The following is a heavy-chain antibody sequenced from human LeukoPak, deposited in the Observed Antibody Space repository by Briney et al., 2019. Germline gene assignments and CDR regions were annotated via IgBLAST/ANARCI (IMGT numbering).Heavy chain of an antibody. CDR1: GFTLVDS. CDR2: ISGSGVNT. D-gene: IGHD2-2*02. CDR3: ARDAACTTSSCYKQIDS. J-gene: IGHJ4*02. V-gene: IGHV3-23*01. Sequence: GGTLRLSCVASGFTLVDSMNWVRQAPGRGLEWVSAISGSGVNTYYADSVKGRFTISRDNSKNTLYLQMNSLRAEDTAVYYCARDAACTTSSCYKQIDSWGQGTLVTVSS.